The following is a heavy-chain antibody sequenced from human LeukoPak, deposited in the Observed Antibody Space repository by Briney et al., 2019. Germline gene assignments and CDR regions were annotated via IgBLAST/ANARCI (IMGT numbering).Heavy chain of an antibody. CDR2: ISSTSSAI. V-gene: IGHV3-48*04. D-gene: IGHD3-16*01. CDR3: ASVIGSYGDSAY. CDR1: GFTFSSYS. J-gene: IGHJ4*02. Sequence: GGSLRLSCAASGFTFSSYSMNWVRQAPGKGLEWLSYISSTSSAIYYADSLKGRFTISRDNAKNSLYLQMDSLRAEDTAVYYCASVIGSYGDSAYWGQGTLVTVSS.